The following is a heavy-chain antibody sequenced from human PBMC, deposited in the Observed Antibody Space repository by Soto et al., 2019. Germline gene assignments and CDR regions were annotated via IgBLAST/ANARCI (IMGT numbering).Heavy chain of an antibody. CDR2: IKQDGSGE. Sequence: GGSLRLSCAASGFTFSTYWMSWVRQAPGKGLEWVGNIKQDGSGENYVDSVKGRFTISRDDANHSLYLQMNGLRAEDTAVYYCARDRGPPRYLYYGMDVWGQGTTVTVSS. CDR3: ARDRGPPRYLYYGMDV. J-gene: IGHJ6*02. D-gene: IGHD3-10*01. V-gene: IGHV3-7*01. CDR1: GFTFSTYW.